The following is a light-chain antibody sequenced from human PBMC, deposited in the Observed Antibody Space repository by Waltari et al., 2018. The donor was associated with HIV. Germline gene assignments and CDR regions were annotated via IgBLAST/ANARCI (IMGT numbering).Light chain of an antibody. CDR3: QQYYSTPWT. CDR1: PSVLYSSNNKTF. CDR2: WAS. J-gene: IGKJ1*01. V-gene: IGKV4-1*01. Sequence: DIVMTQSPDSLAVTLGVRATINCKSSPSVLYSSNNKTFFAWYQQKPGQPPKLLIYWASTRESGVPDRFSGSGSGTNFTLTISSLQAVDVAVYYCQQYYSTPWTFGQGTKVEIK.